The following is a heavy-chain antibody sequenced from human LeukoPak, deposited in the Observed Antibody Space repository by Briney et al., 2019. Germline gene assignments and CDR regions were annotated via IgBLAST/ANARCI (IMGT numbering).Heavy chain of an antibody. CDR2: ISSSSSTI. D-gene: IGHD5-18*01. J-gene: IGHJ4*02. CDR3: ARVWKSRDTAMAKSDY. Sequence: RGPLRLSCAASGLTFRSYSTICLRQAPGKGLEWVSYISSSSSTIYYADSVKGRFTIPRDNAKNTLYLQMNSLRAEDRAVYYCARVWKSRDTAMAKSDYWGQGTLVTVSS. CDR1: GLTFRSYS. V-gene: IGHV3-48*01.